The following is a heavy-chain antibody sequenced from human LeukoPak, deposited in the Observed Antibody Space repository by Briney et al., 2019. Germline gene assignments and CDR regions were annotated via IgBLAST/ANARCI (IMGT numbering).Heavy chain of an antibody. CDR1: GFTFSDYY. Sequence: GGSLRLSCAASGFTFSDYYMSWIRQAPGKGLEWVSYISSSGSTIYYADSVKGRFTISRDNAKNSLYLQMNSLRAEDTAVYYCARNDYDFWSGYYRDYYYMDVWGKGTTVTISS. CDR2: ISSSGSTI. CDR3: ARNDYDFWSGYYRDYYYMDV. V-gene: IGHV3-11*04. J-gene: IGHJ6*03. D-gene: IGHD3-3*01.